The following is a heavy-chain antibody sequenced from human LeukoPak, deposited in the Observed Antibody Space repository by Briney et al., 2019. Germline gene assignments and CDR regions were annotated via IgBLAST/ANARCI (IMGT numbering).Heavy chain of an antibody. D-gene: IGHD3-10*01. V-gene: IGHV1-69*05. CDR1: GGTFSSYA. J-gene: IGHJ6*03. CDR2: IIPIFGST. Sequence: ASVKVYCKASGGTFSSYAITWVRQAPGQGLEWMGGIIPIFGSTNYAQKFLGRVTITTDESTSTDYMELSSLRSEDTAVYYCARDRRVGEAAYYYYMDVWGKGTTVTVSS. CDR3: ARDRRVGEAAYYYYMDV.